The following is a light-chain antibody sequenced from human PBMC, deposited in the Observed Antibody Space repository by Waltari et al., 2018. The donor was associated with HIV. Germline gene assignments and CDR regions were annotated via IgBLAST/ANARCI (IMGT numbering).Light chain of an antibody. CDR1: SSDVGSYNR. V-gene: IGLV2-18*02. CDR3: SSYTSSSTVV. CDR2: EVS. Sequence: QSALTQPPSVSGSPGQSVTISCTGTSSDVGSYNRVPWYQQPPGTAPKFMIYEVSNRPAGVPDRFSGSKSGNTASLTISGLQAEDEADYYCSSYTSSSTVVFGGGTKLTVL. J-gene: IGLJ2*01.